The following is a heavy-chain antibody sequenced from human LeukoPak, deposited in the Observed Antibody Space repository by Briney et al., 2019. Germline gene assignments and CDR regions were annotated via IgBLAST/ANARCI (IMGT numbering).Heavy chain of an antibody. D-gene: IGHD6-19*01. CDR3: ARARSEQWPGWYFGY. CDR2: INPNSGGT. Sequence: GPVKVSCKASGYTFIGYYMHWVRQAPGQGLEWMGWINPNSGGTNYAQKFQGRVTVTRDTSISTAHMELRRLRSDDTAVYYCARARSEQWPGWYFGYWGQGTLVTVSS. CDR1: GYTFIGYY. J-gene: IGHJ4*02. V-gene: IGHV1-2*02.